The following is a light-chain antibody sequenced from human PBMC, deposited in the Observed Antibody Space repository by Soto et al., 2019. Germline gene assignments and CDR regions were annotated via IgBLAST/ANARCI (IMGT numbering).Light chain of an antibody. CDR2: DAS. CDR1: QSVSSY. J-gene: IGKJ2*01. CDR3: QQRSNWVYT. V-gene: IGKV3-11*01. Sequence: EIVLTQSPATLSLSPGERATLSCRASQSVSSYLAWYQQKPGQAPRLLIYDASNRATGIPARFSGSGSGTDFSLTISRLEPEDFAVYYCQQRSNWVYTFGQGTKLVIK.